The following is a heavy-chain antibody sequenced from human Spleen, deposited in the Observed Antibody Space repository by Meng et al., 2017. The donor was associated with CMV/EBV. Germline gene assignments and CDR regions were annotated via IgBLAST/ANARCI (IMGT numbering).Heavy chain of an antibody. Sequence: LSGAASGFTFSNYWMSWIRQAPGKGLEWVANIKQDGSEKYYVDSVKGRFTISRDNAKKSLYLQMDSLRAEDTAVYYCIAAPWGDFDYWGQGTLVTVSS. CDR1: GFTFSNYW. D-gene: IGHD6-13*01. CDR3: IAAPWGDFDY. J-gene: IGHJ4*02. V-gene: IGHV3-7*01. CDR2: IKQDGSEK.